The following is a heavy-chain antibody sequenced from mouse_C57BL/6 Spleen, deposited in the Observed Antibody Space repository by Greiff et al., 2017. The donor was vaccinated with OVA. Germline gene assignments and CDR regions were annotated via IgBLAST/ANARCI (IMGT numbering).Heavy chain of an antibody. V-gene: IGHV1-53*01. CDR1: GYTFTSYW. CDR3: AREELYGSYYYAMDY. J-gene: IGHJ4*01. CDR2: INPSNGGT. D-gene: IGHD1-1*01. Sequence: QVQLQQPGTELVKPGASVKLSCKASGYTFTSYWMHWVKQRPGQGLEWIGNINPSNGGTNYNEKFKSKATLTVDKSSSTAYMQLSSLTSEDSAVYYCAREELYGSYYYAMDYWGQGTSVTVSS.